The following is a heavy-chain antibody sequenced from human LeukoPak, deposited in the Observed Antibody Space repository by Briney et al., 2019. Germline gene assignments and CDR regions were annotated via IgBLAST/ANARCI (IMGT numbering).Heavy chain of an antibody. D-gene: IGHD6-13*01. CDR1: GFTFSSYG. Sequence: GGSLRLSCAASGFTFSSYGMHWVRQAPGKGLEWVAVIWYDGSNKYYADSEKGRFTISRDNSKNTLYLQMNSLRAEDTAVYYCAKGAAAGKYYFDYWGQGTLVTVSS. CDR2: IWYDGSNK. CDR3: AKGAAAGKYYFDY. J-gene: IGHJ4*02. V-gene: IGHV3-33*06.